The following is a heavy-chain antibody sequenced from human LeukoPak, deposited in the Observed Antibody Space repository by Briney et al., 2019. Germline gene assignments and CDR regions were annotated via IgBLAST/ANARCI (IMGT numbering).Heavy chain of an antibody. V-gene: IGHV3-13*01. J-gene: IGHJ3*02. Sequence: PGGSLRLSCAASGFTFSSYDMHWVRQATGKGLEWVSTIGTAGDTYYPGSVKGRFTISRDNSKNTLYLQMNSLRAEDTAVYYCARYKEDLDAFDIWGQGTMVTVSS. CDR2: IGTAGDT. CDR1: GFTFSSYD. CDR3: ARYKEDLDAFDI. D-gene: IGHD1-14*01.